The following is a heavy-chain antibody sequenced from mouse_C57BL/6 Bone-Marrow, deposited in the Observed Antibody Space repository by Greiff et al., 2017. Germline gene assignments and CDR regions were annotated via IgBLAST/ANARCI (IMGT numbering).Heavy chain of an antibody. J-gene: IGHJ2*01. CDR2: IDPANGNT. CDR3: ALYYYGSSQFLY. V-gene: IGHV14-3*01. CDR1: GFNIKNTY. D-gene: IGHD1-1*01. Sequence: VQLKQSVAELVRPGASVKLSCTASGFNIKNTYMHWVKQRPEQGLEWIGRIDPANGNTKYAPKFQGKAIITADTSSNTAYLQLSSLTSEDTAIYYCALYYYGSSQFLYWRQGTTLTVSS.